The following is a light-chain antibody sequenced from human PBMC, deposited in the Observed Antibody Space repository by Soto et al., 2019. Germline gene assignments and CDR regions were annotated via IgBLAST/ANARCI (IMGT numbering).Light chain of an antibody. Sequence: QSVLTQPASVSGSPGQSITISCTGTSSDVGGYKYVSWYQQHPGKAPKVMIYEVSNRPSGVSNRFSGSKSGNTASLTISGPQAEDEADYYCSSYTSSSTVVFGGGTKLTVL. CDR1: SSDVGGYKY. V-gene: IGLV2-14*01. J-gene: IGLJ2*01. CDR3: SSYTSSSTVV. CDR2: EVS.